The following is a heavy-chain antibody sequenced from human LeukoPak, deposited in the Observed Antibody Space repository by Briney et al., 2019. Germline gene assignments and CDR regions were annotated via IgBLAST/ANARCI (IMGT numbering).Heavy chain of an antibody. Sequence: GRSLRLSCAASGFTFDDYAMHWVRQAPGKGLEWVSGTSWNSGSIGYADSVKGRFTISRDNAKNSLYLQMNSLRAEDTALYYCAKDIGDYGDYFGAFDIWGQGTMVTVSS. CDR2: TSWNSGSI. D-gene: IGHD4-17*01. CDR3: AKDIGDYGDYFGAFDI. CDR1: GFTFDDYA. J-gene: IGHJ3*02. V-gene: IGHV3-9*01.